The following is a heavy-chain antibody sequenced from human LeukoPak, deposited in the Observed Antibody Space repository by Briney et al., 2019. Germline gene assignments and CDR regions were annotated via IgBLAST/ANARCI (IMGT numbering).Heavy chain of an antibody. V-gene: IGHV3-21*01. CDR3: ARDSLGWLEYNWFDP. J-gene: IGHJ5*02. CDR2: ISSSSSYI. D-gene: IGHD3-3*01. CDR1: GFTFSSYS. Sequence: GGSLRLSCAASGFTFSSYSMNWVRQAPGKGLEWVSSISSSSSYIYYADSVKGRFTISRDNAKNSLYLQMNSLRAEDTDVYYCARDSLGWLEYNWFDPWGQGTLVTVSS.